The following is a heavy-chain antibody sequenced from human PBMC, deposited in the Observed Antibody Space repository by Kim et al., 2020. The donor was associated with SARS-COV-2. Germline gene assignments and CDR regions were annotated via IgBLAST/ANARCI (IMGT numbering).Heavy chain of an antibody. CDR3: AMDSVVPNAFEI. CDR2: ISYDGSNK. D-gene: IGHD2-2*01. V-gene: IGHV3-30*03. Sequence: GGSLRLSCAASGFTFSSYGMHWVRQAPGKGLEWVAVISYDGSNKYYADSVKGRFTISRDNSKNTLYLQMNSLRAEDTAVYYCAMDSVVPNAFEIWGQGA. J-gene: IGHJ3*02. CDR1: GFTFSSYG.